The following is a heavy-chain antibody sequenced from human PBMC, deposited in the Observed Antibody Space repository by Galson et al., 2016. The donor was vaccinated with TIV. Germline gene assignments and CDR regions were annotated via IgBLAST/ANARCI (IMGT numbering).Heavy chain of an antibody. D-gene: IGHD4-23*01. CDR3: ARRKNYGGDAFDL. J-gene: IGHJ3*01. Sequence: SLRLSCAASGFTFNNYAMSWVRQAPGKGLEWVSGISGSGGITYLADSVKGRFTISRDNSKDTLYLHMNSQRAEDTAVYFCARRKNYGGDAFDLWGQGTMVTVSS. CDR2: ISGSGGIT. V-gene: IGHV3-23*01. CDR1: GFTFNNYA.